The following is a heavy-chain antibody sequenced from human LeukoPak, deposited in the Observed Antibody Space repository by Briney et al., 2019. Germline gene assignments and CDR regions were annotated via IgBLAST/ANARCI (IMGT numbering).Heavy chain of an antibody. CDR3: ARVSSGNRNYYYGMDV. CDR1: GGSFSGYY. CDR2: INHSGST. Sequence: KPSETLSLTCAVYGGSFSGYYWSWIRQPPGKGLEWIGEINHSGSTNYNPSLKSRVTISVDTSKNQFSLKLSSVTAADTAVYYCARVSSGNRNYYYGMDVWGQGTTVTVSS. V-gene: IGHV4-34*09. D-gene: IGHD3-22*01. J-gene: IGHJ6*02.